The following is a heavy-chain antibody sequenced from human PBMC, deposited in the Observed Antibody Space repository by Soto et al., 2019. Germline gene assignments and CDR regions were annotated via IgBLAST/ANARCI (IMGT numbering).Heavy chain of an antibody. CDR3: ATRKMVYSYGFDAFDI. V-gene: IGHV1-8*01. D-gene: IGHD5-18*01. CDR1: GYTFTSYD. Sequence: ASVKVSCKASGYTFTSYDINWVRQATGQGLEWMGWMNPNSGNTGYAQKFQGRVTMTRHTSISTAYMELSSLRSEYTAVYYCATRKMVYSYGFDAFDIWGQGTMVTVSS. J-gene: IGHJ3*02. CDR2: MNPNSGNT.